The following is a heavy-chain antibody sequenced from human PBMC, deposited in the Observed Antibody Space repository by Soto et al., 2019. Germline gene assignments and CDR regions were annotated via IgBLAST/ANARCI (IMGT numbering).Heavy chain of an antibody. CDR1: GFTFSSYA. CDR2: ISGSGGST. V-gene: IGHV3-23*01. J-gene: IGHJ4*02. D-gene: IGHD3-9*01. Sequence: GGSLRLSCAASGFTFSSYAMSWVRQAPGKGLEWVSAISGSGGSTYYADSVKGRFTISRDNSKNTLYLQMNSLRAEDTAVYYCARGLRYFDWLYYFDYWGQGTLVTVSS. CDR3: ARGLRYFDWLYYFDY.